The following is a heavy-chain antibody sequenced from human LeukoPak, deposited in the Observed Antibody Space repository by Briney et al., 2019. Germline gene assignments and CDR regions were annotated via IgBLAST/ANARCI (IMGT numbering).Heavy chain of an antibody. J-gene: IGHJ5*02. D-gene: IGHD2-2*01. CDR3: ARADSIVVVPAASWFDP. Sequence: SETLSLTCTVSGGSISSGDDYWSWIRQPPGKGLEWIGYIYYRGSTYYDPSHKSRVTITVDTSKTQSSLKLSSVTAADTAVYYCARADSIVVVPAASWFDPWGQGTLVTVSS. V-gene: IGHV4-30-4*08. CDR1: GGSISSGDDY. CDR2: IYYRGST.